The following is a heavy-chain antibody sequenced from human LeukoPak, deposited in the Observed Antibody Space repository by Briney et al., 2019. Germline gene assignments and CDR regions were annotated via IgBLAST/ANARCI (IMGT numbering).Heavy chain of an antibody. CDR2: ISGSGGST. Sequence: PGGSLRLSCAASGFTFSSYAMSWVRQAPGKGLEWVSAISGSGGSTYYADSVKGWFTISRDNSKNTLYLQMNSLRAEDTAVYYCAKDRGPYYGSGSYGGINYWGQGTLVTVSS. CDR3: AKDRGPYYGSGSYGGINY. V-gene: IGHV3-23*01. J-gene: IGHJ4*02. D-gene: IGHD3-10*01. CDR1: GFTFSSYA.